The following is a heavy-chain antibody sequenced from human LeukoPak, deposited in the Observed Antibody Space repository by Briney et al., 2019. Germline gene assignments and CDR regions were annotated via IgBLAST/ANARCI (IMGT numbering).Heavy chain of an antibody. CDR2: ISWNSGSI. Sequence: GRSLRLSCAASGFTFDDYAMHWVRQAPGKGLEWVSGISWNSGSIGYVDSVKGRFTISRDNAKNSLYLQMNSLRAEDTAVYYCARENYFDYWGQGTLVTVSS. J-gene: IGHJ4*02. CDR3: ARENYFDY. CDR1: GFTFDDYA. V-gene: IGHV3-9*01.